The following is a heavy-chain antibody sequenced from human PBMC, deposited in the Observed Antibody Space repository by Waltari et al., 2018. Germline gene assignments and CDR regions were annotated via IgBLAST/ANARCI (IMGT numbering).Heavy chain of an antibody. Sequence: QLQLQESGPGLVKPSETLSLTCTVSGGSLSSSSYYWGWIRQPPGKGLEWIGSIYYSGSTYYNPSLKSRVTISVDTSKNQFSLKLSSVTAADTAVYYCARCDRGLLEVPNWFDPWGQGTLVTVSS. CDR3: ARCDRGLLEVPNWFDP. J-gene: IGHJ5*02. V-gene: IGHV4-39*07. CDR2: IYYSGST. D-gene: IGHD2-15*01. CDR1: GGSLSSSSYY.